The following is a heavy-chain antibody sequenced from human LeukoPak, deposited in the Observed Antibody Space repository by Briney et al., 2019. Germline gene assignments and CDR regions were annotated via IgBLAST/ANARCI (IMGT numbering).Heavy chain of an antibody. CDR2: INPSGGST. J-gene: IGHJ5*02. D-gene: IGHD4-11*01. CDR3: ARALHDLMTSYSNHGPGFYWFDP. Sequence: ASVKVSCKASGYTFTSYYMHWVRQAPGQGLEWMGIINPSGGSTSYAQKFQGRVTMTRDTSTSTVYMELSSLRSEDTAVYYCARALHDLMTSYSNHGPGFYWFDPWGQGTLVTVSS. CDR1: GYTFTSYY. V-gene: IGHV1-46*01.